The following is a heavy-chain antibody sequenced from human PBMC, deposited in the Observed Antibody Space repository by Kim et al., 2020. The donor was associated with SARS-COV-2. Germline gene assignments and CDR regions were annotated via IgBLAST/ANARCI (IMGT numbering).Heavy chain of an antibody. D-gene: IGHD3-10*01. CDR2: ISAYNGNT. CDR3: ARSKRITMVRGVISWFDP. V-gene: IGHV1-18*01. J-gene: IGHJ5*02. Sequence: ASVKVSCKASGYTFTSYGISWVRQAPGQGLEWMGWISAYNGNTNYAQKLQGRVTMTTDTSTSTAYMELRSLRSDDTAVYYCARSKRITMVRGVISWFDPWGQGTLVTVSS. CDR1: GYTFTSYG.